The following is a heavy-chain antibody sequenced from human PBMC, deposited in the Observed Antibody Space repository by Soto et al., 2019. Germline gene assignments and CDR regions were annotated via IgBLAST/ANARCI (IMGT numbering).Heavy chain of an antibody. CDR2: ISGSGGST. D-gene: IGHD2-21*01. J-gene: IGHJ3*02. V-gene: IGHV3-23*01. CDR1: GFTFSSYA. Sequence: SGGSLRLSCAASGFTFSSYAMSWVRQAPGKGLEWVSAISGSGGSTYYADSVKGRFTISRDNSKNTLYLQMNSLRAEDTAVYYCAKDMRRWSPRYGDNAFDIWGQGTMVTVSS. CDR3: AKDMRRWSPRYGDNAFDI.